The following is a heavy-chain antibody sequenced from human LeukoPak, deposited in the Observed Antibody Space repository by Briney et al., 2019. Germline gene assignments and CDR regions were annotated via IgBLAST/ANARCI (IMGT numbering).Heavy chain of an antibody. V-gene: IGHV3-7*01. D-gene: IGHD6-13*01. CDR2: IKEDGSEK. Sequence: GGSLRLSCAASGFTFSSFWMSWVRQAPGKGLEWVASIKEDGSEKYYVDSLKGRFTISRDNAKNSLYLQMNSLRAEDTAVYFCARSGVEAAAPVRFDPWGQGTLVTVSS. CDR3: ARSGVEAAAPVRFDP. J-gene: IGHJ5*02. CDR1: GFTFSSFW.